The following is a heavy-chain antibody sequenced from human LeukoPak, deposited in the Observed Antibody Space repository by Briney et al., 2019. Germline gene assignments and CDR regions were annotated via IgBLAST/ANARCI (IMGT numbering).Heavy chain of an antibody. Sequence: KPSETLSLTCAVYGGSFSGYYWSWIRQPPGKGLEWIGEINHSGSTNYNPSLKSRVAISVDTSKNQFSLKLSSVTAADTAVYYCVGTPRRDGYNSFDYWGQGTLVTVSS. J-gene: IGHJ4*02. CDR2: INHSGST. D-gene: IGHD5-24*01. V-gene: IGHV4-34*01. CDR3: VGTPRRDGYNSFDY. CDR1: GGSFSGYY.